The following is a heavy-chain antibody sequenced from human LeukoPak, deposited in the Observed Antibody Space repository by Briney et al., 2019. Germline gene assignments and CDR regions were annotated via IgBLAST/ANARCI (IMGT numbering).Heavy chain of an antibody. CDR1: GFTVSSNS. V-gene: IGHV3-53*01. J-gene: IGHJ2*01. CDR2: IYSDGSI. D-gene: IGHD6-13*01. CDR3: ARGYTSSWNGWYFDL. Sequence: GGSLRLSCAASGFTVSSNSMNWVRQAPGKGLEWVSLIYSDGSIYYADSVKGRFTISRDNSKNTLHLQMNSLRGEDTAVYYCARGYTSSWNGWYFDLWGRGTLVTVSS.